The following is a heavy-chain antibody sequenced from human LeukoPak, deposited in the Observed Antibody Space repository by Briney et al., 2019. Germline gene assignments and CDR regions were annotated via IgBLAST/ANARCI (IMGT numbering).Heavy chain of an antibody. CDR2: VHHIGST. J-gene: IGHJ4*02. CDR3: ARGGTSVVTLSY. CDR1: GGSVSSDNW. Sequence: PSETLSLTWSVSGGSVSSDNWWRWVRQPPGKGLEWIGEVHHIGSTNYNPSFKSRLTISVDKSKNQFSLNLSSVTAADTAVYYCARGGTSVVTLSYWGQGTLVTVSS. V-gene: IGHV4-4*02. D-gene: IGHD4-23*01.